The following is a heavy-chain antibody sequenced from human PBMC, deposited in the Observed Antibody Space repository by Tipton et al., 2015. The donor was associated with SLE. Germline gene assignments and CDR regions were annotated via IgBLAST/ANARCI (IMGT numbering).Heavy chain of an antibody. V-gene: IGHV4-34*01. CDR1: GGSFSGYY. D-gene: IGHD6-19*01. Sequence: LRLSCAVYGGSFSGYYWSWIRQPPGKGLEWIGEINHSGSTNYNPSLKSRVTISVDTSKNQFSLKLSSVTAADTAVYYCARGRKVAAHWHFDLWGRGTLVTVSS. CDR3: ARGRKVAAHWHFDL. CDR2: INHSGST. J-gene: IGHJ2*01.